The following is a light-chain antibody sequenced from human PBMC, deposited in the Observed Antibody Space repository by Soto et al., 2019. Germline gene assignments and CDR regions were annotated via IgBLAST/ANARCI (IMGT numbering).Light chain of an antibody. V-gene: IGKV3-20*01. CDR3: QQYGTSPGFT. Sequence: IVLTQSPGTLSLSPGERATLSCRASQSGSSGFLAWYQQKPGQAPRLLIDGASSRATGIPERFSGSKSGTDSTLTISGLEPEDFAVYYCQQYGTSPGFTFGPGTKVAIK. J-gene: IGKJ3*01. CDR1: QSGSSGF. CDR2: GAS.